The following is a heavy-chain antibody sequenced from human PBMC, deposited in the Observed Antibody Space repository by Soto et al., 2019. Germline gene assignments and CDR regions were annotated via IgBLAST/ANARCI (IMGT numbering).Heavy chain of an antibody. CDR3: GRGGYRHYSAYYYYALDV. CDR2: TRDKPNSYTA. V-gene: IGHV3-72*01. CDR1: GFTLSDYY. D-gene: IGHD4-4*01. Sequence: GGSLRLSCVASGFTLSDYYVDWVRQAPGKGLEWVGRTRDKPNSYTAEYAASVEGRFTISRDDSKNSLYLQLNSLNTEDTAVYYCGRGGYRHYSAYYYYALDVWGQGTTVTVSS. J-gene: IGHJ6*02.